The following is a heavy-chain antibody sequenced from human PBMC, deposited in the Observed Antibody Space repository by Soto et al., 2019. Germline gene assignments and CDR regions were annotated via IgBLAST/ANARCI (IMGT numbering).Heavy chain of an antibody. J-gene: IGHJ6*03. CDR2: ISGRDGNI. V-gene: IGHV3-11*01. Sequence: QVQLVESGGGLVKPGGSLRLSCAASGFTFSDSFMSWSRQTPGKGLEWLSYISGRDGNIYYADAVRGRFTISRDNAKNPVYRQMNSRRAEDTAVEYCAGDQGPNYMAVWGKGTTVTV. CDR1: GFTFSDSF. CDR3: AGDQGPNYMAV.